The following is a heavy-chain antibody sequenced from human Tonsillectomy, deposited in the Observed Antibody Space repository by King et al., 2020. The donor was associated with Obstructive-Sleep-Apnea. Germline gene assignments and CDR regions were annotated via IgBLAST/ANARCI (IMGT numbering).Heavy chain of an antibody. CDR3: AKDKRYSGYDLLLDY. CDR2: ISWNSGSI. Sequence: VQLVESGGGLVQPGRSLRLSCAASGFTFDDYAMHWVRQAPGKGLEWVSGISWNSGSIGFADSVKGRFTISRDNAKNSLYLQMNSLRAEDTALYYCAKDKRYSGYDLLLDYWGQGTLVTVSS. CDR1: GFTFDDYA. J-gene: IGHJ4*02. D-gene: IGHD5-12*01. V-gene: IGHV3-9*01.